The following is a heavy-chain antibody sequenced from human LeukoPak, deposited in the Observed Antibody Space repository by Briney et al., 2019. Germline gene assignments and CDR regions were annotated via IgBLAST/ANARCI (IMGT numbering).Heavy chain of an antibody. D-gene: IGHD1-14*01. CDR1: GGSISSGGYS. Sequence: SETLSLTCAVSGGSISSGGYSWSWIRQPPGKGLEWIGYIYHSGSTSYNPSLKSRVTISVDRSKNQFSLKLSPVTAADTAVYYCAGAPGLGAFDIWGQGTMVTVSS. CDR3: AGAPGLGAFDI. V-gene: IGHV4-30-2*01. J-gene: IGHJ3*02. CDR2: IYHSGST.